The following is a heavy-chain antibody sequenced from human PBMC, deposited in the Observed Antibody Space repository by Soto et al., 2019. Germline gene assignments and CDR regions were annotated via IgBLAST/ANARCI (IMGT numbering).Heavy chain of an antibody. D-gene: IGHD3-22*01. V-gene: IGHV3-30-3*01. Sequence: GGSLRLSCAASGFTFNTYAMHWVLQAPCKGLEWVALISYDGSNKYYADSVKGRFTISRDNSKNTLYLQMNSLRADDTAIYYCARDRSMIVVVPGYWGQGTLVTVSS. CDR2: ISYDGSNK. CDR1: GFTFNTYA. CDR3: ARDRSMIVVVPGY. J-gene: IGHJ4*02.